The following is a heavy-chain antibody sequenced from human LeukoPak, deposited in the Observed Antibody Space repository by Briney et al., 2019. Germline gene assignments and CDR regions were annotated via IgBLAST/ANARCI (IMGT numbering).Heavy chain of an antibody. Sequence: PGGSLRLSCAASGFTFSSYAMSWVRQAPGKGLEWVSAISGSGSSTYYADSMKGRFTISRDNSKNTLYLQMNSLRAEDTAVYYCAKAKVAAADSWFDPWGQGTLVTASS. CDR1: GFTFSSYA. D-gene: IGHD6-13*01. V-gene: IGHV3-23*01. CDR2: ISGSGSST. J-gene: IGHJ5*02. CDR3: AKAKVAAADSWFDP.